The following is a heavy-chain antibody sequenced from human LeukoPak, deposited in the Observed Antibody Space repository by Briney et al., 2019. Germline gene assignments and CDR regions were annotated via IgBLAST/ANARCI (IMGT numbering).Heavy chain of an antibody. CDR3: AKEMYYGSGSYWYGFDY. CDR2: ISGSGGST. V-gene: IGHV3-23*01. Sequence: PGGSLRLSCAASGFTFSSYAMSWVRQAPGKGLEWVSAISGSGGSTYYADSVKGRFTISRDNSKNTLYLQMNSLRAEDTAVYYCAKEMYYGSGSYWYGFDYWGQGTLVTVPS. CDR1: GFTFSSYA. D-gene: IGHD3-10*01. J-gene: IGHJ4*02.